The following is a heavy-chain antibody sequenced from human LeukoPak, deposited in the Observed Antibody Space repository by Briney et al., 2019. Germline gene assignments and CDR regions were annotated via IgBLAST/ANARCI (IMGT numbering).Heavy chain of an antibody. Sequence: ASVKVSCKVSGYTLTELSMHWVRQVPGIGLEWMGGFDFEEGKIIYAQKFQGRVTMTEDTSTDTAYMELSSLTSEDTAVYYCTAATGWSSSMMWGQGTAVTVSS. CDR1: GYTLTELS. CDR2: FDFEEGKI. D-gene: IGHD6-13*01. V-gene: IGHV1-24*01. J-gene: IGHJ4*02. CDR3: TAATGWSSSMM.